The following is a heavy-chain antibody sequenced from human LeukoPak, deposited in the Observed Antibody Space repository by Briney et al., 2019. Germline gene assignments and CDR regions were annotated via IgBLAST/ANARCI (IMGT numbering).Heavy chain of an antibody. V-gene: IGHV4-59*01. CDR1: GGSISRYY. CDR3: ARDRVRGNSNPFFDY. J-gene: IGHJ4*02. D-gene: IGHD4-11*01. Sequence: SETLSLTCTVSGGSISRYYWSWIRRPPGKGLEWIGYIYYSGSTNYNPSLKSRVTVSVDTSKNQFSLKLSSVTAADTAVYYCARDRVRGNSNPFFDYWGQGTLVTVSS. CDR2: IYYSGST.